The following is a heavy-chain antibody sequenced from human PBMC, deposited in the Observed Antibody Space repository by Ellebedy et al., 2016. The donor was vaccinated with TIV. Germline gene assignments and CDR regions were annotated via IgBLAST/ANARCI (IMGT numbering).Heavy chain of an antibody. J-gene: IGHJ3*02. CDR1: GFTVSSNY. V-gene: IGHV3-66*01. CDR2: IYSGGST. CDR3: ARVGIGHDAFDI. Sequence: GESLKISCAASGFTVSSNYMSWVRQAPGKGLEWVSVIYSGGSTYYADSVKGRFTISRDNSKNTLYLQMNSLRAEDTAVYYCARVGIGHDAFDIWGQGTMVTVSS. D-gene: IGHD3-10*01.